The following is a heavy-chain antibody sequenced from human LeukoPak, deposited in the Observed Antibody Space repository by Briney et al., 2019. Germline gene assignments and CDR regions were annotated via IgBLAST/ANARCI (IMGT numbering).Heavy chain of an antibody. J-gene: IGHJ5*02. D-gene: IGHD1-7*01. CDR3: ARDSGTTGEVKFDP. Sequence: PSETLSLTCTVSGASISSYYWSWIRQPAGKTLEWIGRIYVTGSTTYNPSLESRVTMSLDTSKNHFSLKLRSVTAADTAVYYCARDSGTTGEVKFDPWGQGTLVTVSS. CDR2: IYVTGST. CDR1: GASISSYY. V-gene: IGHV4-4*07.